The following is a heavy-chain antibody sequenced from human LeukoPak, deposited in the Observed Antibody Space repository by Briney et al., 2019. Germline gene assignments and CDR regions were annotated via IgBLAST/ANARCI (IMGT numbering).Heavy chain of an antibody. D-gene: IGHD6-19*01. CDR2: IRDKINSYTT. Sequence: PGGSLRLSCAASGFTFSDHYMDWVRQAPGKGLEWVGRIRDKINSYTTEYAASVKGRFTISRDDSQNSLYLQMNSLKTEDTAVYYCARRFSSGWDYWGQGTLVTVSS. CDR1: GFTFSDHY. V-gene: IGHV3-72*01. J-gene: IGHJ4*02. CDR3: ARRFSSGWDY.